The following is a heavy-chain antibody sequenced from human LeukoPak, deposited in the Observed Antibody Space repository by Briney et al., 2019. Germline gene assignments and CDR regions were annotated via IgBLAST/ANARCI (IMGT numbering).Heavy chain of an antibody. Sequence: GGTLRHSCAASGITLSNYAMRGVRQGPGRGMECSSNISSDGGSTYYANSVKGRFTISRDNSMNTLYLQMGGLGVEDLAVYYCARGRQGAKTRYFDLWGRGTRVTVSS. V-gene: IGHV3-64*01. J-gene: IGHJ2*01. CDR2: ISSDGGST. D-gene: IGHD1-26*01. CDR1: GITLSNYA. CDR3: ARGRQGAKTRYFDL.